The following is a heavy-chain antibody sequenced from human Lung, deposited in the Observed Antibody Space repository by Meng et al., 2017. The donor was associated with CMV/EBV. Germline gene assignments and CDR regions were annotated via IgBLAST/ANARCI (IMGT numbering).Heavy chain of an antibody. J-gene: IGHJ5*02. Sequence: SEXVSCQHSGYTFTGYYMHWVRQAPGHGLEWMGWINASSCGTNYAQKFQGRVTMTRDTYISTAYMELSRLRSDDTAVYFYARDPPPVPCIAVVGFFDPWGQGTLVTVSS. CDR1: GYTFTGYY. CDR2: INASSCGT. V-gene: IGHV1-2*02. D-gene: IGHD6-19*01. CDR3: ARDPPPVPCIAVVGFFDP.